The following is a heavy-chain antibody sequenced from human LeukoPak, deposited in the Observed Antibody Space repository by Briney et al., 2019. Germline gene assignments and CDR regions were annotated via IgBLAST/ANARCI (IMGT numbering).Heavy chain of an antibody. Sequence: PGRSLRLSCAVSGFTFNNYAFHWVRQAPGKGLEWVAIISYDVSNEYYADSVKGRFTISRDNSKNILYLQMNSLRAEDTGVYYCARDGTPLGSGYNYYRGTDVWSQGTTVTVSS. CDR1: GFTFNNYA. V-gene: IGHV3-30*04. J-gene: IGHJ6*02. CDR2: ISYDVSNE. D-gene: IGHD6-19*01. CDR3: ARDGTPLGSGYNYYRGTDV.